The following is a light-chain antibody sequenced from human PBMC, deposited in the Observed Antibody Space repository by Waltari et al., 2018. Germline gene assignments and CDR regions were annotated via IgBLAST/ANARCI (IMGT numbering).Light chain of an antibody. V-gene: IGKV3-15*01. CDR2: AAS. CDR3: QQYNNWPLT. Sequence: EMVMTQSPATLSVSPGERVTLSCRASQGVSSDLAWYQQKYGQAPRLRIYAASTRATGIPARFNGGGSGTEFTLTISSLQSGDSAVYYCQQYNNWPLTFGQGTKVEIK. J-gene: IGKJ1*01. CDR1: QGVSSD.